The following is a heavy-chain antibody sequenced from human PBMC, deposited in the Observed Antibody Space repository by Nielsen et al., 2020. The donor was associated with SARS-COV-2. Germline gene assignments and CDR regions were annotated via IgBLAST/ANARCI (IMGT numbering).Heavy chain of an antibody. J-gene: IGHJ4*02. CDR2: ISYDGSNK. CDR3: ARGNGWGSYFDY. D-gene: IGHD7-27*01. CDR1: GFTFNTYS. Sequence: GESLKISCIASGFTFNTYSMNWVRQAPGKGLEWVAVISYDGSNKYYADSVKGRFTISRDNSKNTLYLQMNSLRAEDTAVYYCARGNGWGSYFDYWGQGTLVTVSS. V-gene: IGHV3-30*03.